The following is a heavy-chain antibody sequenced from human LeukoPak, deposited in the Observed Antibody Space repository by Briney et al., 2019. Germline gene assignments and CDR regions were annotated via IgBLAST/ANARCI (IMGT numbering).Heavy chain of an antibody. Sequence: PSQTLSLTCTVSGGSISSGGYYWSWIRQHPGKGLEWIGCIYYSGSTYYNPSLKSRVTISVDTSKNQFSLKLSSVTAADTAVYYCARMDYIVVPAAMRGGVFDYWGQGTLVTVSS. CDR2: IYYSGST. D-gene: IGHD2-2*01. J-gene: IGHJ4*02. CDR1: GGSISSGGYY. V-gene: IGHV4-31*03. CDR3: ARMDYIVVPAAMRGGVFDY.